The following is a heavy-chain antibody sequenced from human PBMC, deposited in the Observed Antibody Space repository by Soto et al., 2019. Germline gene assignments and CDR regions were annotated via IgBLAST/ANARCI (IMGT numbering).Heavy chain of an antibody. CDR3: ARVKAQPWSTTGTTILAPRPYYYGMDV. CDR1: GYTFTSYG. D-gene: IGHD1-1*01. CDR2: ISAYNGNT. J-gene: IGHJ6*02. V-gene: IGHV1-18*01. Sequence: ASVKVSCKASGYTFTSYGISWVRQAPGQGLEWMGWISAYNGNTNYAQKLQGRVTMTTDTSTSTAYMELRSLRSDDTAVYYCARVKAQPWSTTGTTILAPRPYYYGMDVWGQGTTVTVSS.